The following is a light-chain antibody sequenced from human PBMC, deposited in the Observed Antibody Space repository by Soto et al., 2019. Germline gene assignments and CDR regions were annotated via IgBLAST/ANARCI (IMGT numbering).Light chain of an antibody. Sequence: DIVLTQSPGTLSLSPGDRATLSCRASQSVSSSYLAWYQQKPGQAPRLLIYGASSRATGIPDRFSGSGSGTDFTLNISRLEPEDSAVYYCQQCGISTWPFGQGTKVEIK. CDR3: QQCGISTWP. CDR2: GAS. V-gene: IGKV3-20*01. J-gene: IGKJ1*01. CDR1: QSVSSSY.